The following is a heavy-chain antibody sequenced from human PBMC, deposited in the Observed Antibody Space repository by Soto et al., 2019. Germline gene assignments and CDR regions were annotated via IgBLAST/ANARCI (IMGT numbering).Heavy chain of an antibody. CDR3: ARGGLAARRPSLNWFDP. CDR1: GYTFTGYY. J-gene: IGHJ5*02. D-gene: IGHD6-6*01. V-gene: IGHV1-2*02. Sequence: GASVKVSCKASGYTFTGYYMHCVRQAPGQGLEWMGWINPNSGGTNYAQKFQGRVTMTRDTSISTAYMELSRLRSDDTAVYYCARGGLAARRPSLNWFDPWGQGTLVTVSS. CDR2: INPNSGGT.